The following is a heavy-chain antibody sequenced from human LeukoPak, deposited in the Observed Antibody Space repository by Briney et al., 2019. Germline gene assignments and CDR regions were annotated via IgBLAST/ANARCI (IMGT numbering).Heavy chain of an antibody. Sequence: SETLSLTCTVSGVSISDFYWSWIRQPPGKGLEWIGYISYSGTTNYNPPLKSRVTVSADTSKNQFSLKLSSVTAADTAVYYCARQFLYYYDSSGYYYYFDYWGQGTLVTVSS. D-gene: IGHD3-22*01. V-gene: IGHV4-59*08. CDR1: GVSISDFY. J-gene: IGHJ4*02. CDR3: ARQFLYYYDSSGYYYYFDY. CDR2: ISYSGTT.